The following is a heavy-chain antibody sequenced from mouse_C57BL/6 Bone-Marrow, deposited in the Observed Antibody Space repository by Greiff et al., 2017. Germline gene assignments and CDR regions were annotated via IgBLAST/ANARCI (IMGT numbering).Heavy chain of an antibody. CDR3: ARSYYDSSTFDY. V-gene: IGHV1-81*01. D-gene: IGHD1-1*01. J-gene: IGHJ2*01. CDR1: GYTFTSYG. CDR2: IYPRSGNT. Sequence: VQLQQSGAELARPGASVKLSCKASGYTFTSYGISWVKQRTGPGLEWIGDIYPRSGNTYYNEKFKGKATLTADKSSSTAEMELRSLTSEVSAVYFCARSYYDSSTFDYWGQGTTLTVSS.